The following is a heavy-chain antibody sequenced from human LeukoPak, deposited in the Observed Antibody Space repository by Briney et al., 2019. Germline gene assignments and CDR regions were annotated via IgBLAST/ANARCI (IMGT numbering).Heavy chain of an antibody. V-gene: IGHV3-64D*09. CDR2: ISSNGGST. CDR1: GFTFSSYA. J-gene: IGHJ3*02. Sequence: GGSLRLSCSASGFTFSSYAMHWVRQAPGKGLEYVSAISSNGGSTYYADSVKGRFTISRDNSKNTLYLQMSSLRAEGTAVYYCVKDPRQQLSQGAFDIWGQGTMVTVSS. D-gene: IGHD6-13*01. CDR3: VKDPRQQLSQGAFDI.